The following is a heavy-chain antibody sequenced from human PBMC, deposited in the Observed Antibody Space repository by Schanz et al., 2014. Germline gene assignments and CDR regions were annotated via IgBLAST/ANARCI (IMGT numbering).Heavy chain of an antibody. J-gene: IGHJ6*03. CDR3: ARDGDRFYHNYYMDV. D-gene: IGHD4-17*01. CDR1: GFTFSSYA. V-gene: IGHV3-30-3*01. CDR2: ISNDGSIK. Sequence: QVQMVESGGGVVQPGRSLRLSCAASGFTFSSYAMHWVRQAPGKGLEWVALISNDGSIKYYADSVEGRFTISRDNSRNTLYLQMNSLRAEDTAVYYCARDGDRFYHNYYMDVWGKGTTVTVSS.